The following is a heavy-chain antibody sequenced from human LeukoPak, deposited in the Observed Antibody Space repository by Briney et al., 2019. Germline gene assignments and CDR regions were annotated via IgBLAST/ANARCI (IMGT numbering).Heavy chain of an antibody. J-gene: IGHJ3*02. CDR2: ISSSSSFI. CDR3: ARDSPLSFDI. V-gene: IGHV3-21*01. Sequence: GGSLRLSCAASGFTFSTYSMNCVRQAPGKGLEWVSSISSSSSFIYYADSVKGRFTISRDNAKNSVYLQMNSLRAEDTAVYYCARDSPLSFDIWGQGTMVTVSS. CDR1: GFTFSTYS.